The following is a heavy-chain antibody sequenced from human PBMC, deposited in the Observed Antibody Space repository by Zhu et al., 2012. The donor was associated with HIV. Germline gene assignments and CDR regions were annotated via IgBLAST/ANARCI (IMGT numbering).Heavy chain of an antibody. Sequence: QVQLQESGPGLMKPSETLSPTCTVSGDSISNYYWSWIRQPPGKGLEWIGYIYSSESSNYNPSLESRVTISLDTSRKQFSLKLTSVTAADTAIYYCARGRANFDYWGPGXPGHRLL. CDR2: IYSSESS. CDR1: GDSISNYY. CDR3: ARGRANFDY. V-gene: IGHV4-4*09. J-gene: IGHJ4*02.